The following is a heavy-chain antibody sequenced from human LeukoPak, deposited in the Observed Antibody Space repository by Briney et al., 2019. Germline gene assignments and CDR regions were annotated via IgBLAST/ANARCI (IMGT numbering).Heavy chain of an antibody. CDR3: ARDRKQWLVPLDY. D-gene: IGHD6-19*01. Sequence: GGSLRLSCAASGFTFSSYSMNWVRQAPGKGLEWVSYISSSSSTIYYADSVKGRFTISRDNAKNSLYLQMNSLRAEDTAVYYYARDRKQWLVPLDYWGQGTLVTVSS. J-gene: IGHJ4*02. CDR1: GFTFSSYS. CDR2: ISSSSSTI. V-gene: IGHV3-48*01.